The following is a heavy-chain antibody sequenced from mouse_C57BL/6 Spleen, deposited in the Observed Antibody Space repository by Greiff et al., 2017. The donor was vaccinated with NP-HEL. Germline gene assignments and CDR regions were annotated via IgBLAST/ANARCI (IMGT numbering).Heavy chain of an antibody. J-gene: IGHJ3*01. CDR2: ISSGGDYI. D-gene: IGHD2-3*01. CDR1: GFTFSSYA. Sequence: EVKLVESGEGLVKPGGSLKLSCAASGFTFSSYAMSWVRQTPEKRLEWVAYISSGGDYIYYADTVKGRFTISRDNARNTLYLQMSSLKSEDTAMYYCTIIYDGYYGAYWGQGTLVTVSA. CDR3: TIIYDGYYGAY. V-gene: IGHV5-9-1*02.